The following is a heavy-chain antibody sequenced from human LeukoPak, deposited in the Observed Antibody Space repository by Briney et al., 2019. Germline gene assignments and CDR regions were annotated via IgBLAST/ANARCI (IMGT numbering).Heavy chain of an antibody. CDR2: ISYDGSNK. V-gene: IGHV3-30*04. D-gene: IGHD1-14*01. CDR3: AKDGRTDRYYYYYMDV. Sequence: GGSLRLSCAASGFTFSNYAMHWVRQAPGKGLEWVAVISYDGSNKYYADSVKGRFTISRDNSKNTLYLQMNSLRAEDTAVYYCAKDGRTDRYYYYYMDVWGKGTTVTVSS. J-gene: IGHJ6*03. CDR1: GFTFSNYA.